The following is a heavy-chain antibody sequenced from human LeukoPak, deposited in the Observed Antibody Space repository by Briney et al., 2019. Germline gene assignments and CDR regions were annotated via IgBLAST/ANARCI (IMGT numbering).Heavy chain of an antibody. CDR1: GFTFSSYG. D-gene: IGHD1-26*01. V-gene: IGHV3-33*06. Sequence: GGSLRLSCAASGFTFSSYGMHWVRQAPGKGLEWVAVIWYDGSNKYHADSVKGRFTISRDNSKNTLYLQMNSLRAEDTAVYYCAKGAYSGSSANDYWGQGTLVTVSS. J-gene: IGHJ4*02. CDR2: IWYDGSNK. CDR3: AKGAYSGSSANDY.